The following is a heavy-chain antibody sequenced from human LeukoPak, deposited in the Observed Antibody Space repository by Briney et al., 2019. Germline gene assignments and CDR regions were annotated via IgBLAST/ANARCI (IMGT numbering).Heavy chain of an antibody. CDR1: GFTFSNYG. Sequence: PGGSLRLSCAASGFTFSNYGMHWVRQTPGKGLEWVAFIRDDGSNKYYADSVKGRFTISRDNSKNTLFLQMNSLRAEDTAVYYCAKDGQLGGSSWFTLYFDFWGQGTLVTVSS. J-gene: IGHJ4*02. CDR3: AKDGQLGGSSWFTLYFDF. V-gene: IGHV3-30*02. CDR2: IRDDGSNK. D-gene: IGHD6-13*01.